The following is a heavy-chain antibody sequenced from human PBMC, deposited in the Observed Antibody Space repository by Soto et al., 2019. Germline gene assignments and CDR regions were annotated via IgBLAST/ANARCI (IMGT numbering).Heavy chain of an antibody. D-gene: IGHD6-6*01. CDR3: ARRAAIAARPYYYYYYMDV. CDR2: IYYSGST. J-gene: IGHJ6*03. Sequence: PSETLSLTCTVSGGSISSSSYYWGWIRQPPGKGLEWIGSIYYSGSTYYNPSLKSRVTISVDTSKNQFSLKLSSVTAADTAVYYCARRAAIAARPYYYYYYMDVWGKGTTVTVSS. V-gene: IGHV4-39*01. CDR1: GGSISSSSYY.